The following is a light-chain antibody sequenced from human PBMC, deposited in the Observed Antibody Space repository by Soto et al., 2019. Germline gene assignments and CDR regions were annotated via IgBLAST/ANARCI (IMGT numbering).Light chain of an antibody. CDR1: SDHSSYA. J-gene: IGLJ2*01. Sequence: QPVLTQSPSASASLGASVKLTCTLSSDHSSYAIAWHQQQPEKGPRYLMKLNSDGSHSKGDGIPDRFSGSSSGAERYLTISSLQSEDEADYYCQTWGTGIQVFGGGTKVTVL. CDR3: QTWGTGIQV. V-gene: IGLV4-69*01. CDR2: LNSDGSH.